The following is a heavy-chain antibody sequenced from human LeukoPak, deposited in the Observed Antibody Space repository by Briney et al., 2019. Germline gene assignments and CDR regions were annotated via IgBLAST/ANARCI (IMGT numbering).Heavy chain of an antibody. V-gene: IGHV1-2*04. CDR1: GYTFTSYD. CDR2: INPNSGGT. CDR3: ARWGYSSGWYLRGDAFDI. Sequence: ASVKVSCKASGYTFTSYDINWVRQAPGQGLERMGWINPNSGGTNYAQKFQGWVTMTRDTSISTAYMELSRLRSDDTAVYYCARWGYSSGWYLRGDAFDIWGQGTMVTVSS. J-gene: IGHJ3*02. D-gene: IGHD6-19*01.